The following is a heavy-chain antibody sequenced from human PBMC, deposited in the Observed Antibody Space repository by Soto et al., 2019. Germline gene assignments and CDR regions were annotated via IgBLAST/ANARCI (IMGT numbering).Heavy chain of an antibody. CDR1: GFTFSSYG. Sequence: GGSLRLSCAASGFTFSSYGMHWVRQAPGKGLEWVAVISYDGSNKYYADSVKGRFTISRDNSKNTLYLQMNSLRAEDTAVYYCAKAGAPLGYCSGGSCPYYFDYWGEGTLVTVSS. V-gene: IGHV3-30*18. CDR3: AKAGAPLGYCSGGSCPYYFDY. J-gene: IGHJ4*02. CDR2: ISYDGSNK. D-gene: IGHD2-15*01.